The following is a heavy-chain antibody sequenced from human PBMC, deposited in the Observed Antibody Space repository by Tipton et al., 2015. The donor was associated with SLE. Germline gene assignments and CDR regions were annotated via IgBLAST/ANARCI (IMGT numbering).Heavy chain of an antibody. Sequence: TLSLTCTVSGGSINTNNYYWAWVRQPPGKGLDWIGSVFYSGSTSYNPSLQSRVTISVDTSKNQFSLKLNSVTASDTAVCYCARQVASFDYWGQGTLVTVSS. CDR2: VFYSGST. D-gene: IGHD5-12*01. V-gene: IGHV4-39*01. J-gene: IGHJ4*02. CDR3: ARQVASFDY. CDR1: GGSINTNNYY.